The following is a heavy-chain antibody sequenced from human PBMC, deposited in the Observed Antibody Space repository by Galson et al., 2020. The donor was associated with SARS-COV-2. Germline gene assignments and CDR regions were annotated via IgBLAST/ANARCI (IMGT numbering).Heavy chain of an antibody. D-gene: IGHD3-10*01. CDR3: ARVVVGVRGVRESHFDY. Sequence: GGSLRLSCAASGFTFSSYSMNWVRQAPGKGLEWVSYISRSSSTVYYADSVKGRFTISRDNAKNSLYLQMNSLRDEDTAVYYCARVVVGVRGVRESHFDYWGQGTLVTVSS. CDR2: ISRSSSTV. CDR1: GFTFSSYS. J-gene: IGHJ4*02. V-gene: IGHV3-48*02.